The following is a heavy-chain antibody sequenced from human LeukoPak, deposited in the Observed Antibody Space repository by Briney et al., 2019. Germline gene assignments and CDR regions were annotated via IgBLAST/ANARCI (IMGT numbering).Heavy chain of an antibody. CDR1: EFTFSSYW. J-gene: IGHJ4*02. CDR2: ISWNSGSI. Sequence: PGGSLRLSCAASEFTFSSYWMSWVRQAPGKGLEWVSGISWNSGSIGYADSVKGRFTISRDNAKNSLYLQMNSLRAEDTALYYCVKDPHLSEATYGSGSYSGGYFDYWGQGTLVTVSS. CDR3: VKDPHLSEATYGSGSYSGGYFDY. V-gene: IGHV3-9*01. D-gene: IGHD3-10*01.